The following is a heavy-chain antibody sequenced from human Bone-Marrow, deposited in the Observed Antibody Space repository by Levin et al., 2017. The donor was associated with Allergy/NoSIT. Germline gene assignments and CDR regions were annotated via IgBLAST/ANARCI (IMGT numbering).Heavy chain of an antibody. CDR3: AKTFYSGSSSGYFDY. J-gene: IGHJ4*02. Sequence: GGSLRLSCVASGSTFSRDWMHWVRQTPGKGLVWVSRINWDGSSVVYADSVKGRFTISRDNAKNSLYLQMINLRAEDTALYYCAKTFYSGSSSGYFDYWGQGTLVTVSS. V-gene: IGHV3-74*01. D-gene: IGHD6-6*01. CDR1: GSTFSRDW. CDR2: INWDGSSV.